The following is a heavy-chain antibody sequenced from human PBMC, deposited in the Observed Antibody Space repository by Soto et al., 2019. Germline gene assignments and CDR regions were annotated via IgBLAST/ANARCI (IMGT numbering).Heavy chain of an antibody. D-gene: IGHD6-13*01. Sequence: EVQLVESGGGLVQPGGSLRLSCAVSGFTFSTYSMNWVRQAPGKGLEWVSYISTSSRTIYYADSVKGRFTISRDNAKNSLYLQMNSLRDEDTAVYYCARSRVNIAANDFDSWRQGTLVTVSS. CDR3: ARSRVNIAANDFDS. CDR2: ISTSSRTI. V-gene: IGHV3-48*02. J-gene: IGHJ4*02. CDR1: GFTFSTYS.